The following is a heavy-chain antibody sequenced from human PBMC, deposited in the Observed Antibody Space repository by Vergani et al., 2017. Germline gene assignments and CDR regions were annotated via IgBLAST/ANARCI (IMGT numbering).Heavy chain of an antibody. Sequence: QVQLQESGPGLVKPSETLSLTCTVSGGSVSSGSYYWSWIRQPAGKGLEWIGYISYSGSTNYNPSLKSRVTISVDTSKNQFSLKLSSVTAADTAVYYCARVTYYDFWSGYYNYYYMDVWGKGTTVTVSS. D-gene: IGHD3-3*01. J-gene: IGHJ6*03. V-gene: IGHV4-61*10. CDR1: GGSVSSGSYY. CDR3: ARVTYYDFWSGYYNYYYMDV. CDR2: ISYSGST.